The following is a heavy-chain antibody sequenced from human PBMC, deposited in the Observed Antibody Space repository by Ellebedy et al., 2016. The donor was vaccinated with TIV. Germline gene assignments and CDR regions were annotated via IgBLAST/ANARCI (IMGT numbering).Heavy chain of an antibody. J-gene: IGHJ4*02. D-gene: IGHD2-21*01. CDR1: RYTFTDYY. CDR2: INPHSGVT. CDR3: GRDEID. V-gene: IGHV1-2*02. Sequence: ASVKVSXKASRYTFTDYYMHWVRLAPGQGLEWMGWINPHSGVTNSSQKFQGRVTMSRDASISTAYMELSRLRSDDTAVYYCGRDEIDWGQGTLVTVS.